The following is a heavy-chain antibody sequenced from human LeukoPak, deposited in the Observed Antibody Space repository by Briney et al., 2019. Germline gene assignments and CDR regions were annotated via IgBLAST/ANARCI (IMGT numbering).Heavy chain of an antibody. J-gene: IGHJ6*03. V-gene: IGHV3-7*01. CDR1: GFTFSNYW. Sequence: GGSLRLSCAASGFTFSNYWMTWVRQAPGKGLEWVANIKQDGSEKYYVDSVKGRFTISRDNAEKSLSLQMNSPRAEDAAVYYCARYSNWFNYYYYYMDVWGKGTTVTVSS. CDR2: IKQDGSEK. CDR3: ARYSNWFNYYYYYMDV. D-gene: IGHD7-27*01.